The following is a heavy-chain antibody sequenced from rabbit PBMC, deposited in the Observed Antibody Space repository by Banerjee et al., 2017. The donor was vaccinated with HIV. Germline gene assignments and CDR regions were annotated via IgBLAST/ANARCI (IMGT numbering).Heavy chain of an antibody. V-gene: IGHV1S45*01. D-gene: IGHD2-1*01. J-gene: IGHJ6*01. CDR3: ARIGGDNYYYGMGL. CDR1: GFSFSNKYV. Sequence: QEQLEESGGDLVKPEGSLTLTCTASGFSFSNKYVMCWVRQAPGKGLEWIACINTSSGNTVYATWAKGRFTISRTSSTTVALQMTRLTAADTASYFCARIGGDNYYYGMGLWGPGTLVTVS. CDR2: INTSSGNT.